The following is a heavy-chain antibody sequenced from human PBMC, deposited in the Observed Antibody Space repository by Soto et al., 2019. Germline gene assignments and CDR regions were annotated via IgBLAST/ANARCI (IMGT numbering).Heavy chain of an antibody. J-gene: IGHJ4*02. CDR3: ARGVAGRGYFDY. Sequence: XSVKVSYNATGYTFTSYGISLVRHAPGQGLEWMGWISAYNGNTNYAQKLQGRVTMTTDTSTSTAYMELRSMRSDDTAVYYCARGVAGRGYFDYWGQGTLVTVSS. CDR1: GYTFTSYG. CDR2: ISAYNGNT. V-gene: IGHV1-18*01. D-gene: IGHD6-19*01.